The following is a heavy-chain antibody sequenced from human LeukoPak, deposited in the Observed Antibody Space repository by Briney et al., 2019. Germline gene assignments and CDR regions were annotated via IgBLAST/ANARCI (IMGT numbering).Heavy chain of an antibody. Sequence: GGSLRLSCAPSGFIFNDYTMQWVRQTPGKGLEWVAGITWNSGDRDYADSVKGRFTISRDNSKNTLFLQMNSLRAEDTAVYYCAKGYYYDTSGYYPLGYWGQGTLVTVSS. D-gene: IGHD3-22*01. V-gene: IGHV3-9*01. J-gene: IGHJ4*02. CDR3: AKGYYYDTSGYYPLGY. CDR2: ITWNSGDR. CDR1: GFIFNDYT.